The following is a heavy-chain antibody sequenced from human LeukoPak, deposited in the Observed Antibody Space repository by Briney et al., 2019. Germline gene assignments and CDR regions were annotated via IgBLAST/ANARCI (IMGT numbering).Heavy chain of an antibody. D-gene: IGHD3-16*01. CDR3: ARSYTNLLFFDF. J-gene: IGHJ4*02. CDR1: GGSISSGSYY. CDR2: IYTSGST. V-gene: IGHV4-61*02. Sequence: SETLSLTCTVSGGSISSGSYYWSWIRQPAGKGLEWIGRIYTSGSTNYNPSLKSRVTISVDTSKNQFSLKLSSVTAADTAVYYCARSYTNLLFFDFWGQGTLVPVSS.